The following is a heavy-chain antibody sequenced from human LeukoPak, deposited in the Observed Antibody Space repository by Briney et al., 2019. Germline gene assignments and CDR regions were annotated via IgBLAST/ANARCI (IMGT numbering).Heavy chain of an antibody. D-gene: IGHD4-17*01. CDR3: AKEIWPTVTTPGHTHFDY. Sequence: PGRSLRLSCAASGFTFNTYGMHWVRQAPGKGLEWVAFIRYDGRNKYYADSVKGRFTISRDNSKNTLCLQMNSLRAEDTAVYYCAKEIWPTVTTPGHTHFDYWGQGTLVTVSS. V-gene: IGHV3-30*02. CDR2: IRYDGRNK. CDR1: GFTFNTYG. J-gene: IGHJ4*02.